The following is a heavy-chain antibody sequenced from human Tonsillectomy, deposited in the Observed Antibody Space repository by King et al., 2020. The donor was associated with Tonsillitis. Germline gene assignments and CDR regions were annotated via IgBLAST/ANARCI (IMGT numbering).Heavy chain of an antibody. V-gene: IGHV4-59*01. CDR2: IYYSGST. D-gene: IGHD3-16*01. J-gene: IGHJ4*02. CDR1: GGSISSYY. CDR3: ARYGGGGSYFDY. Sequence: VQLQESGPGLVKPSETLSLTCTVPGGSISSYYWSWIRQPPGKGLEWIGYIYYSGSTNYNPSLKSRVTISVDTSKNQFSLKLSSVTAADTAVYYCARYGGGGSYFDYWGQGTLVTVSS.